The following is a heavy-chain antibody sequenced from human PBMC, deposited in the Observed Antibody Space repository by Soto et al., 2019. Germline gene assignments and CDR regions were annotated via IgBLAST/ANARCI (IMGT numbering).Heavy chain of an antibody. CDR1: GDSIISRDFY. Sequence: SETLCLTWTVSGDSIISRDFYWGWVRQPPGKGLEWIGSIFYLGSSYYNPSLKSRVTMSVDTSKNQFSLRLRSVTAADTALYFCARHSLALRKNNWFDPWGQGIMLTVS. J-gene: IGHJ5*02. V-gene: IGHV4-39*01. D-gene: IGHD3-3*02. CDR3: ARHSLALRKNNWFDP. CDR2: IFYLGSS.